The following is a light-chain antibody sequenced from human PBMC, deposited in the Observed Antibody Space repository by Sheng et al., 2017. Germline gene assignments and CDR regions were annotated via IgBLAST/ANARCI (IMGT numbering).Light chain of an antibody. CDR1: QSISNW. CDR2: DAV. V-gene: IGKV1-27*01. CDR3: QQYTSAPWT. Sequence: DIQMTQSPSTLSASVGDRVTITCRASQSISNWLAWYQQKPGKVPKFLIYDAVAFQSDVPPRFSGSGSGTDFTLTISSLQPEDVATYYCQQYTSAPWTFGQGTKVEIK. J-gene: IGKJ1*01.